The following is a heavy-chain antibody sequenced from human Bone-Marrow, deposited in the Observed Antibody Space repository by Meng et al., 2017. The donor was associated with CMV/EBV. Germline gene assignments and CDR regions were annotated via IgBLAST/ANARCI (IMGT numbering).Heavy chain of an antibody. Sequence: SVKVSCKASGGTFSSYAISWVRQAPGQGLEWMGGIIPILGIANYAQKFQGRVTITADKSTSTAYMELSSLRSDDTAVYYCARNTGGSYYGYWGQGTLVTVSS. CDR1: GGTFSSYA. J-gene: IGHJ4*02. CDR3: ARNTGGSYYGY. CDR2: IIPILGIA. D-gene: IGHD1-26*01. V-gene: IGHV1-69*10.